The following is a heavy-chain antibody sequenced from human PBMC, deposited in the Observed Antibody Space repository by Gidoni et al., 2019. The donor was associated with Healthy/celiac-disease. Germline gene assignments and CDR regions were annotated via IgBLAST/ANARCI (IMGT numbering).Heavy chain of an antibody. CDR2: ISGSGGST. CDR3: AKEWVVVAATFGYFDL. D-gene: IGHD2-15*01. V-gene: IGHV3-23*01. J-gene: IGHJ2*01. Sequence: EVQLLASGGGLVQPGGSLSLSCAASGFTFFSYAMSWVRQAPGKGLEWVSAISGSGGSTYYADSVKGRFTISRDNSKNTLYLQMNSLRAEDTAVYYCAKEWVVVAATFGYFDLWGRGTLVTVSS. CDR1: GFTFFSYA.